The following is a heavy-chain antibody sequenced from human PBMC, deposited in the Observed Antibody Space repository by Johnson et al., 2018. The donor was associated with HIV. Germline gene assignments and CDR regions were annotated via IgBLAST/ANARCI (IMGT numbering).Heavy chain of an antibody. CDR3: ARDRRYYVSGSYGVAFDI. V-gene: IGHV3-20*04. Sequence: VQLVESGGGVVRPGGSLRLSCAASGFTFDDYGMSWVRQVPGKGLEWVYGINWNGGNTGYVDSVKGRFTISRDNAKNSLYLQMNSLRAEDTALYYCARDRRYYVSGSYGVAFDIWGQGTVVTVSS. CDR1: GFTFDDYG. D-gene: IGHD3-10*01. J-gene: IGHJ3*02. CDR2: INWNGGNT.